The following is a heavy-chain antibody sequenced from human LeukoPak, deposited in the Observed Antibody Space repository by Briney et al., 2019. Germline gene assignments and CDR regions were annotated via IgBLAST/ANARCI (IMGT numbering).Heavy chain of an antibody. CDR1: GYTFTSYA. CDR3: ARGTPHHGPLWFGELWTDY. V-gene: IGHV7-4-1*02. Sequence: ASVKVSCKASGYTFTSYAMNWVRQAPGQGLEWMGWINTNTGNPTYAQGFTGRFVSSLDTSVSTAYLQISSLKAEDTAVYYCARGTPHHGPLWFGELWTDYWGQGTLVTVSS. D-gene: IGHD3-10*01. CDR2: INTNTGNP. J-gene: IGHJ4*02.